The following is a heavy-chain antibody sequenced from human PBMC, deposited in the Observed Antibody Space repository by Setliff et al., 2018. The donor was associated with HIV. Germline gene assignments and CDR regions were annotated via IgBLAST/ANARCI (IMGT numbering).Heavy chain of an antibody. CDR1: GYTFLNYG. CDR3: ARGGYNGFESYGDS. J-gene: IGHJ4*02. Sequence: ASVKVSCKASGYTFLNYGINWVRQAPGQGLEWMGWISVYNGNTNYARKLQGRGTMTRDTSTRTIYMELSSLKSDDTAVNCCARGGYNGFESYGDSWGQGTLVTVSS. CDR2: ISVYNGNT. D-gene: IGHD5-12*01. V-gene: IGHV1-18*01.